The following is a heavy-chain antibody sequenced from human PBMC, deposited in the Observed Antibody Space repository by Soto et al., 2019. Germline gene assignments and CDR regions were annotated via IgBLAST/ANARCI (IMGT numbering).Heavy chain of an antibody. CDR1: GFTFSTND. CDR2: ISVSDGST. CDR3: AKGVWLDY. V-gene: IGHV3-23*01. J-gene: IGHJ4*02. D-gene: IGHD2-21*01. Sequence: EVQLLESGGDLVPPGGSLRLSCEASGFTFSTNDMSWVRQTPEKGLEWVSSISVSDGSTWYADSVQGRFTVSRDGSKYTLYFQMKSLRAEDSAVYYCAKGVWLDYWGQGTRVTVSS.